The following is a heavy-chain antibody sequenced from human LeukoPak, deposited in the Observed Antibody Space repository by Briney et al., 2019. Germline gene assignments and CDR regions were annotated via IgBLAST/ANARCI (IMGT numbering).Heavy chain of an antibody. CDR1: GYTFTSYD. D-gene: IGHD5-12*01. J-gene: IGHJ4*02. CDR3: ARGYRGYDPPFDY. CDR2: INPNSGGT. V-gene: IGHV1-2*02. Sequence: ASVKVSCKASGYTFTSYDINWVRQAPGQGLEWMGWINPNSGGTNYAQKFQGRVTMTRDTSISTAYMELSRLRSDDTAVYYCARGYRGYDPPFDYWGQGTLVTVSS.